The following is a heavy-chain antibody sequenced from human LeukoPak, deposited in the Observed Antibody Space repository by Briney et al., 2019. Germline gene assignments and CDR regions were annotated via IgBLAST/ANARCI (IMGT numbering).Heavy chain of an antibody. CDR1: GFTFSSYG. D-gene: IGHD4-11*01. V-gene: IGHV3-30*18. CDR2: ISYDGSNK. Sequence: GGSLRLSCAAAGFTFSSYGMHWVRQAAGRGLGWVAVISYDGSNKYYADSVKGRFTISRDNSKNTLYLQMSSLRAEDTAVYYCAKGPLVTEEYYYYYGMDVWGQGTTVTVSS. J-gene: IGHJ6*02. CDR3: AKGPLVTEEYYYYYGMDV.